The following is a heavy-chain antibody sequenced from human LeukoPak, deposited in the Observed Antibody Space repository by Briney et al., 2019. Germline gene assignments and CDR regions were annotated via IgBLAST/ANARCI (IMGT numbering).Heavy chain of an antibody. V-gene: IGHV1-69*01. J-gene: IGHJ4*02. CDR1: GGTFSSYA. CDR2: IIPIFGTA. CDR3: ARSVYSSGWYTDQPGRGFDY. D-gene: IGHD6-19*01. Sequence: ASVKVSCKASGGTFSSYAISWVRQAPGQGLEWMGGIIPIFGTANYAQKFQGRVTITADESTSTAYMELSRLRSEDTAVYYCARSVYSSGWYTDQPGRGFDYWGQGTLVTVSS.